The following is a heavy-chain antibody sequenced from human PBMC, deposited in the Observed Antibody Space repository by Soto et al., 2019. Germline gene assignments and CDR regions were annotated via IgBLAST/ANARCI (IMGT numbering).Heavy chain of an antibody. CDR1: GFTFDDYA. V-gene: IGHV3-9*01. CDR2: ISWNSGSI. Sequence: EVQLVESGGGLVQPGRSLRLSCAASGFTFDDYAMHWVRQAPGKGLEWVSGISWNSGSIGYADSVKGRFTISRDNAKNSLYLQMNSLRGDDTALYYCGKDSAQVYYYYIDVWGKGTTVTLSS. CDR3: GKDSAQVYYYYIDV. J-gene: IGHJ6*03.